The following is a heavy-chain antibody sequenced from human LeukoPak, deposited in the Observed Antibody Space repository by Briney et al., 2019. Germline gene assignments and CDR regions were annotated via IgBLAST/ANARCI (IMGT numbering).Heavy chain of an antibody. V-gene: IGHV1-8*01. D-gene: IGHD3-22*01. Sequence: GASVKVSCKASGYTFTSYDINWVRQATGQGLEWMGWMNPNSGNTGYAQKFQGRVTMTRNTSISTAYMEPSSLRSEDTAVYYCARVPRTRPRSFFDSSGYYPDYWGQGTLVTVSS. CDR1: GYTFTSYD. CDR3: ARVPRTRPRSFFDSSGYYPDY. J-gene: IGHJ4*02. CDR2: MNPNSGNT.